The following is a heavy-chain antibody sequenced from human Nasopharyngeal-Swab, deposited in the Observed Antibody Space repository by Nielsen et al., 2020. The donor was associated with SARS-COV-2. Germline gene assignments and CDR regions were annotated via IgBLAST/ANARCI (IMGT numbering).Heavy chain of an antibody. V-gene: IGHV3-7*03. Sequence: WIRQPPGKGLEWVANIKQDGREKYYVDSVKGRFTISRENAKNSLYLQMNSLRAEDTAVYYCARQTSFGDWFDPWGQGTLVTVSS. J-gene: IGHJ5*02. CDR2: IKQDGREK. D-gene: IGHD2/OR15-2a*01. CDR3: ARQTSFGDWFDP.